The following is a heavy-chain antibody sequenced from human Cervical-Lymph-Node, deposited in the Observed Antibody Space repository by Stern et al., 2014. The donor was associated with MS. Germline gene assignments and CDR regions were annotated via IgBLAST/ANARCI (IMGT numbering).Heavy chain of an antibody. CDR1: GYSFTSHY. CDR2: INPSGDSA. D-gene: IGHD3/OR15-3a*01. Sequence: VQLEESGAEVKKPGASVKVSCKASGYSFTSHYMHWVRQAPGQGLEWAGIINPSGDSASYAQKLQGRVTMTRDTSTSTVYMELSSLRSEDTAVYYCASGTGSKRPTGNYWGQGTLVTVSS. J-gene: IGHJ4*02. CDR3: ASGTGSKRPTGNY. V-gene: IGHV1-46*01.